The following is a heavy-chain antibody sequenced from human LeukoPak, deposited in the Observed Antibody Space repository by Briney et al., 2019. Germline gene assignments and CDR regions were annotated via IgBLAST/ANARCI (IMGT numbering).Heavy chain of an antibody. Sequence: SLTLSLTCAVSGDSISSGTYSWTWIRQPPGKGLEWIGFISHSGGTNYNPSLKSRVTISVDTSKKQFSLKLGSVTAADTAVYYCARHDVAGATTDYFQHWGQGTLVTVSS. CDR2: ISHSGGT. CDR3: ARHDVAGATTDYFQH. J-gene: IGHJ1*01. D-gene: IGHD1-26*01. V-gene: IGHV4-30-2*01. CDR1: GDSISSGTYS.